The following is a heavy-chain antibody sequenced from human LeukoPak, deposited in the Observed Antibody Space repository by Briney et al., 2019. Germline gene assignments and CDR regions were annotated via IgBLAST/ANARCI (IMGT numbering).Heavy chain of an antibody. D-gene: IGHD3-10*01. V-gene: IGHV3-7*01. J-gene: IGHJ4*02. CDR2: IKADGRED. CDR1: GFSFDDYA. CDR3: ARDWGGGSGAGIDC. Sequence: PGGSLRLSCAASGFSFDDYAMHWVRQAPGKGQEWVAMIKADGREDYYVDSVEGRFTIFRDDAKNSLHLQMNGLRAEDTAMYYCARDWGGGSGAGIDCWGQGTLVTVSS.